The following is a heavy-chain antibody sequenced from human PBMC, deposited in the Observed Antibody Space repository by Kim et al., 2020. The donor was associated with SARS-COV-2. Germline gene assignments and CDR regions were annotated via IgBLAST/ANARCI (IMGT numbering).Heavy chain of an antibody. CDR1: GFTFSSYG. CDR2: IWYDGSNK. Sequence: GGSLRLSCAASGFTFSSYGMHWVRQAPGKGLEWVAVIWYDGSNKYYADSVKGRFTISRDNSKNTLYLQMNSLRAEDTAVYYCARDDYGGDHYYYYGMDVWGQGTTVTVSS. CDR3: ARDDYGGDHYYYYGMDV. J-gene: IGHJ6*02. D-gene: IGHD3-10*01. V-gene: IGHV3-33*01.